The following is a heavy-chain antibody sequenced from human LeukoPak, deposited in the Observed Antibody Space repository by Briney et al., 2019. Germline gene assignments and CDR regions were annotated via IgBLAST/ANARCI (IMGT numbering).Heavy chain of an antibody. Sequence: ASVKVSCKPSGYTFTTDCINWVRQAAGQGLEWMGWISAYNGNTNYAQKFQGRVTMTTDTSMSTAYMELRSLRSDDTAVYYCARLISSGIYYFDYWGQGTLVTVSS. V-gene: IGHV1-18*01. CDR3: ARLISSGIYYFDY. CDR1: GYTFTTDC. CDR2: ISAYNGNT. J-gene: IGHJ4*02. D-gene: IGHD1-26*01.